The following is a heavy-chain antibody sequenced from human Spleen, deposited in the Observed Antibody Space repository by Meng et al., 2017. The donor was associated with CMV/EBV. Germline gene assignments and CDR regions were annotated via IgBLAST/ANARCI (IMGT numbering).Heavy chain of an antibody. V-gene: IGHV4-31*02. CDR1: GASINSGGYF. CDR3: ARVVSGSSSYFDY. J-gene: IGHJ4*02. D-gene: IGHD1-26*01. CDR2: IYYSGTT. Sequence: VSGASINSGGYFWGWIRQHPGKGLEWIGYIYYSGTTYYNPSLKSRVTISVDTSKNQFSLKLSSVTAADTAVYYCARVVSGSSSYFDYWGQGTLVTVSS.